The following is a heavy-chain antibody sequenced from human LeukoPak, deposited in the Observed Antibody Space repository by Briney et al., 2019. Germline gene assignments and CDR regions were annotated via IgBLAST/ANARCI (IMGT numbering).Heavy chain of an antibody. J-gene: IGHJ4*02. Sequence: GGSLRLSCAASGFTFIDYDMHWVRQVIGKGLEWVSAIGIRGDTHYSGSVKGRFTISRENAESSLNLQMNSLRAEDTAVYYCARGGIQVSGIDEFDYWGQGTLVTASS. V-gene: IGHV3-13*01. CDR1: GFTFIDYD. CDR2: IGIRGDT. D-gene: IGHD6-19*01. CDR3: ARGGIQVSGIDEFDY.